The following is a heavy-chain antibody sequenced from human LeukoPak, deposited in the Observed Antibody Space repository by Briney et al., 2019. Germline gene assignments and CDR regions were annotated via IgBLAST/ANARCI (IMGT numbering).Heavy chain of an antibody. Sequence: SETLFLTCTVSGGSISSYYWNWIRQPPGKGLEWIGYIYYSGSTNYNPSLKSRVTISVDTSKNQFSLKLSSVTAADTAVYYCARGADSSGYYSTFYFESCGEGTLGTVSS. CDR2: IYYSGST. D-gene: IGHD3-22*01. V-gene: IGHV4-59*01. CDR3: ARGADSSGYYSTFYFES. CDR1: GGSISSYY. J-gene: IGHJ4*02.